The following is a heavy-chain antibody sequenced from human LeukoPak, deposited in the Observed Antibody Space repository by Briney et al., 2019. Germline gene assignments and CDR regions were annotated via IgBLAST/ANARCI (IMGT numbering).Heavy chain of an antibody. CDR1: GYTFTSYG. D-gene: IGHD2-2*01. Sequence: GASVKVSCKASGYTFTSYGISWVRQAPGQGLEWIGWISAYNGNTNYAQKLQGRVTMTTDTSTSTAYMELRSLRSDDTAVYYCARVGYCSSTSCYRIDYWGQGTLVTVSS. CDR2: ISAYNGNT. J-gene: IGHJ4*02. V-gene: IGHV1-18*01. CDR3: ARVGYCSSTSCYRIDY.